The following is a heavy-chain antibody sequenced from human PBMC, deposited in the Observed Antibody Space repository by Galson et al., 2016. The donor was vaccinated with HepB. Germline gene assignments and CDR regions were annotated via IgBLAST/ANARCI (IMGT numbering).Heavy chain of an antibody. D-gene: IGHD1-1*01. J-gene: IGHJ5*02. CDR2: VYYSGST. CDR3: ARGDNWNDVGWFDP. CDR1: GGPISTYS. V-gene: IGHV4-59*01. Sequence: ETLSLTCTVSGGPISTYSWSWIRQSPGKGLEWIGYVYYSGSTDYNPSLKSRVTISIDTSKSQFSLRLNSVTTADTAVYYCARGDNWNDVGWFDPWGRGALVTVSS.